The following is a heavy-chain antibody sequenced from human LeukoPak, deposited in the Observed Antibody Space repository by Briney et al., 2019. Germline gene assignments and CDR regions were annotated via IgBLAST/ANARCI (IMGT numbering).Heavy chain of an antibody. Sequence: SETLSLTCTVSGGSISSSSYYGSWIRQPPGKGLEWIGYIYYSGSTNYNPSLKSRVTISVDTSKNQFSLKLSSVTAADTAVYYCARGRGYSYGNFDYWGQGTLVTVSS. CDR3: ARGRGYSYGNFDY. J-gene: IGHJ4*02. CDR1: GGSISSSSYY. V-gene: IGHV4-61*01. CDR2: IYYSGST. D-gene: IGHD5-18*01.